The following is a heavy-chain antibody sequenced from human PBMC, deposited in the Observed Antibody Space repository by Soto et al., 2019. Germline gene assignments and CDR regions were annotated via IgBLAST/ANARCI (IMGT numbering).Heavy chain of an antibody. CDR1: GYTFTGYY. V-gene: IGHV1-2*04. J-gene: IGHJ6*03. Sequence: ASVKVSCKASGYTFTGYYMHWVRQAPGQGLEWMGWINPNSGGTNYAQKFQGWVTMTRDTSISTAYMELSGLRSDDTAVYYCARGVVVPAQSGWDYYYYMDVWGKGTTVTVAS. D-gene: IGHD2-2*01. CDR3: ARGVVVPAQSGWDYYYYMDV. CDR2: INPNSGGT.